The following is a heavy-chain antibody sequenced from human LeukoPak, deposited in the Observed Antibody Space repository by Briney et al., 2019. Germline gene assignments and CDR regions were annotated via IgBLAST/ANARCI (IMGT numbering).Heavy chain of an antibody. CDR2: IYYSGGT. J-gene: IGHJ4*02. V-gene: IGHV4-39*07. Sequence: SETLPLTCSVSGGSISSRNYYWGWIRQPPGKKLEWIGSIYYSGGTYYNPSLKSRVTISVDTSKNQFSLKLSSVTAADTAVYYCARERVVGATSPFDYWGQGTLVTVSS. CDR1: GGSISSRNYY. CDR3: ARERVVGATSPFDY. D-gene: IGHD1-26*01.